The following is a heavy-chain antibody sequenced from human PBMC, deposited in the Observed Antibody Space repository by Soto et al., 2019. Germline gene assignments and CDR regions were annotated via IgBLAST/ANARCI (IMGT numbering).Heavy chain of an antibody. D-gene: IGHD2-2*01. CDR2: ISYDGSNK. CDR3: ATTVYCSGTNCFSNYYRMNV. V-gene: IGHV3-30-3*01. J-gene: IGHJ6*02. Sequence: GGFLRLSCAASGLTFSSYAVHWVRQAPGKGLEWVAVISYDGSNKYYADSVKGRFTISRDNSKNTLYVQLNSLRAEDTAVYYCATTVYCSGTNCFSNYYRMNVWGQGITVTVS. CDR1: GLTFSSYA.